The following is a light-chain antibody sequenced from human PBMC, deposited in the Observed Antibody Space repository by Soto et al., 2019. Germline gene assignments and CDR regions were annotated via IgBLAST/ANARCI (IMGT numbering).Light chain of an antibody. CDR3: QQYNSFPRT. CDR1: QSISSW. Sequence: DIQMTQSPSTLSASIGDKVTITCRATQSISSWLAWYQHKPGEAPKLLIYDASDLETGVPLRFSGRGSETEFTLTINGLEPYDFATYYCQQYNSFPRTFGQGTKVGI. CDR2: DAS. V-gene: IGKV1-5*01. J-gene: IGKJ1*01.